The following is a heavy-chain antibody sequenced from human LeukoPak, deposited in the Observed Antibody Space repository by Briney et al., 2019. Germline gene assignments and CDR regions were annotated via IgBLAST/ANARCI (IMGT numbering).Heavy chain of an antibody. CDR1: GYTFTSYD. CDR2: MNPNSGNT. V-gene: IGHV1-8*01. D-gene: IGHD3-9*01. J-gene: IGHJ5*02. CDR3: ARGLEDYDILTGYYKGWFDP. Sequence: ASVKVSCKASGYTFTSYDINWVRQATGQGLEWMGWMNPNSGNTGYAQKFQGRVTMTRNTSISTAYMELSSLRSEDTAVYYCARGLEDYDILTGYYKGWFDPWCQGTLVTVSS.